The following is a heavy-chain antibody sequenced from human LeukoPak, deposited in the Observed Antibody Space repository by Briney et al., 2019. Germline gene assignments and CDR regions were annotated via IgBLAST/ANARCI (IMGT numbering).Heavy chain of an antibody. CDR1: GFTFGDYA. V-gene: IGHV3-49*04. J-gene: IGHJ4*02. CDR3: TREGDYLDY. Sequence: GGSLRLSCTASGFTFGDYAMSWVRQAPGKGLEWVGFIRSKAYGGTTEYAASVKGRFTISRDDSKSIAYLQMNSLKTEDTAVDYCTREGDYLDYWGQGTLVTVSS. CDR2: IRSKAYGGTT.